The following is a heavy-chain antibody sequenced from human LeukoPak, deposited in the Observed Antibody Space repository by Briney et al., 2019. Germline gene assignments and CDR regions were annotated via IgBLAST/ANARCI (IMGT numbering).Heavy chain of an antibody. Sequence: SVKVSCKASGGTFSSYAISWVRQAPGQGLEWMGGIIPIFGTANYAQKFQGRVTITTDESTSTAYMELSSLRSEDTAVYYCARGGSITMIVVVDGAFDIWGQGTMVTVPS. V-gene: IGHV1-69*05. CDR2: IIPIFGTA. D-gene: IGHD3-22*01. CDR3: ARGGSITMIVVVDGAFDI. CDR1: GGTFSSYA. J-gene: IGHJ3*02.